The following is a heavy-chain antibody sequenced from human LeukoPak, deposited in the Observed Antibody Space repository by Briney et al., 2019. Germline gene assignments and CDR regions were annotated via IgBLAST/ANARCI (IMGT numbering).Heavy chain of an antibody. J-gene: IGHJ4*02. V-gene: IGHV3-23*01. D-gene: IGHD6-19*01. CDR2: ISGSGVNT. Sequence: PGGSLRLSCAASGFMFSGYSMDWVRQAPGKGLEWVSSISGSGVNTYYADSVKGRFTISRDNSKNTLYLQMNSLRAEDTAVYYCAKEGYSSGWYGDYWGQGTLVTVSS. CDR1: GFMFSGYS. CDR3: AKEGYSSGWYGDY.